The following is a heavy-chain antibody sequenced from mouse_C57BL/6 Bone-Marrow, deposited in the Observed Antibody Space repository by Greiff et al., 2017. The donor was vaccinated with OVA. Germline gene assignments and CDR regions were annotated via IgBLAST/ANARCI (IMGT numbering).Heavy chain of an antibody. V-gene: IGHV5-16*01. CDR2: INYDGSST. CDR1: GFTFSDYY. J-gene: IGHJ3*01. Sequence: EVKVESEGGLVQPGSSMKLSCTASGFTFSDYYMAWVRQVPEKGLEWVANINYDGSSTYYLDSLKSRFIISRDNAKNILYLQMSSLKSEDTATYYCARGDLGWFAYWGQGTLVTVSA. CDR3: ARGDLGWFAY.